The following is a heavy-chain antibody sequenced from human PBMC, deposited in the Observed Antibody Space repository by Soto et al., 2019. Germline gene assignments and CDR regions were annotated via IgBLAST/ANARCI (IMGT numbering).Heavy chain of an antibody. CDR2: IYNIGST. Sequence: QVQLQESGPGLVKPSETLSLTCTVSGDSVTSGDYYWNWIRQPPGKGLEWIGYIYNIGSTNYNPSLKSRATISVDTSNNQFSLTLTSVTAADTAVYYCARDGEVWGQGTLVTVSS. D-gene: IGHD3-3*01. V-gene: IGHV4-61*08. CDR3: ARDGEV. J-gene: IGHJ4*02. CDR1: GDSVTSGDYY.